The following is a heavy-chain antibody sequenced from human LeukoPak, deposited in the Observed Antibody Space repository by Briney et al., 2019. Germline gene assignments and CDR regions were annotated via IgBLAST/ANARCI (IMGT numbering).Heavy chain of an antibody. V-gene: IGHV1-2*02. CDR2: INPNSGDT. CDR3: ARDQYCSGGNCYPYFYY. D-gene: IGHD2-15*01. Sequence: ASVKVSCKASGYTFTGYYIHWVRQAPGQGREWMGSINPNSGDTNYAQKFQGRVTMTRDTSISTTYMELSRLRSDDTAVYYCARDQYCSGGNCYPYFYYWGQGTLVTVSS. CDR1: GYTFTGYY. J-gene: IGHJ4*02.